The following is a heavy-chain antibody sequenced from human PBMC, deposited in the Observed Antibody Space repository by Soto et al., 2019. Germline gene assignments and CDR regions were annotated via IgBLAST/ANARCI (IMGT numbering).Heavy chain of an antibody. CDR2: INSDGSST. Sequence: EVQLVESGGGLVQPGGSLRLSCAASGFTFSSYWMHWVRQAPGKGLVWVSRINSDGSSTSYADSVKGRFTISRDNAKNTLYLQMNSLRAEDTAVYYCARYAYGDYDGAFDIWGQGTMVTVSS. CDR1: GFTFSSYW. J-gene: IGHJ3*02. V-gene: IGHV3-74*01. CDR3: ARYAYGDYDGAFDI. D-gene: IGHD4-17*01.